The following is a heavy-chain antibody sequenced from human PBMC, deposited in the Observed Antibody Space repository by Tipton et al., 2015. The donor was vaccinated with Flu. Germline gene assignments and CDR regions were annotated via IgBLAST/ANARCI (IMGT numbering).Heavy chain of an antibody. J-gene: IGHJ5*02. CDR2: VSRSGST. D-gene: IGHD1-26*01. Sequence: TLSLTCAVSGDSISSDYHWGWIRQFPGKGLEWIGTVSRSGSTVYNPSLTSRVTISIDRSKNQFSLNLKSVTAADMAVYYCARRDYSSYVSDPKSWFDPWGQGTLVAVSS. V-gene: IGHV4-38-2*01. CDR1: GDSISSDYH. CDR3: ARRDYSSYVSDPKSWFDP.